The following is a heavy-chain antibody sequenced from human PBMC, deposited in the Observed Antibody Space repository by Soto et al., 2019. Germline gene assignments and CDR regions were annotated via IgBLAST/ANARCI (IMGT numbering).Heavy chain of an antibody. CDR1: GFAFTKYA. V-gene: IGHV3-23*01. CDR3: AKDTYSSSWYF. Sequence: GGSIRLSNASSGFAFTKYAMTWVRQAPGKGLEWVSSISKSGGDTYYADSVKGRFTISRDNSKNTLYLQMNGLRAEDTALYFCAKDTYSSSWYFWGQGTLVTVSS. D-gene: IGHD2-2*01. J-gene: IGHJ4*02. CDR2: ISKSGGDT.